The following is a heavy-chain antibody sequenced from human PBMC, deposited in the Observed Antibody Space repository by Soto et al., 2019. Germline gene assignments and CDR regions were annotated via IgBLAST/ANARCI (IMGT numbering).Heavy chain of an antibody. D-gene: IGHD3-3*01. J-gene: IGHJ6*02. V-gene: IGHV4-39*07. CDR1: GGSVSTDSYY. CDR3: ESDRATGVFRTSNTPARNSGMDV. CDR2: IFYSGNT. Sequence: SETLSLTCTVSGGSVSTDSYYWGWVGQSPGKGLEWIGSIFYSGNTYYNPSLKSRVTISVDTSKNQFSLKLSSVTAADTAVYYSESDRATGVFRTSNTPARNSGMDVWGQRTTVTVSS.